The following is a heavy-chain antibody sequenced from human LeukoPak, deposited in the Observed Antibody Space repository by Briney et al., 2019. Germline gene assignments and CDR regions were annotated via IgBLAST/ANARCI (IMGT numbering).Heavy chain of an antibody. CDR1: GFTFSSYS. CDR2: ISGSGTNT. Sequence: PGGSLRLSCAASGFTFSSYSMNWVRQAPGKGLEWVSAISGSGTNTYYADSVRGRFTISRDDSKNTLYLQMNTLRAEDTAVYYCARGGTYSYSHLSDCWGQGTLVTVSS. D-gene: IGHD6-13*01. J-gene: IGHJ1*01. V-gene: IGHV3-23*01. CDR3: ARGGTYSYSHLSDC.